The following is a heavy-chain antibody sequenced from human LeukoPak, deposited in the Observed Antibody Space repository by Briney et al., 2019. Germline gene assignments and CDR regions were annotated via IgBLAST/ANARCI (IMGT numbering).Heavy chain of an antibody. CDR3: ARDESDSSGFIGLFDY. J-gene: IGHJ4*02. CDR1: GFTFSSYW. CDR2: IKQDGSEK. V-gene: IGHV3-7*01. D-gene: IGHD3-22*01. Sequence: GGSLRLSCAASGFTFSSYWMSWVRQAPGKGLEWVANIKQDGSEKYYVDSVKGRFTISRDNAKNSLYLQMNSLRAEDTAVYYCARDESDSSGFIGLFDYWGQGTLVTVSS.